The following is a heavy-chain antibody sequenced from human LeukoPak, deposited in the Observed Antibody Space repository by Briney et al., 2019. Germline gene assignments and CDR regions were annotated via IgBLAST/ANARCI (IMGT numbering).Heavy chain of an antibody. D-gene: IGHD3-16*01. J-gene: IGHJ4*02. V-gene: IGHV3-9*01. Sequence: GRSLRLSCAASGFTFDDYAMHWVRQAPGKGLEWVSGISWNSGSMDYADSVKGRFTISRDDARNSLYLQMNSLRAEDTAIYYCARDWGGPDDCWGQGTLVTVSS. CDR2: ISWNSGSM. CDR1: GFTFDDYA. CDR3: ARDWGGPDDC.